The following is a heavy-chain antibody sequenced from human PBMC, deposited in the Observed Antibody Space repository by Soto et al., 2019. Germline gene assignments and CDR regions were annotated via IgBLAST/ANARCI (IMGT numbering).Heavy chain of an antibody. V-gene: IGHV3-9*01. CDR3: AKDSGTSGMDFWSGSSTYYLDS. D-gene: IGHD3-3*01. Sequence: EVQLVESGGGLVQPGRSLRLSCEASGFVYDDYAMHWVRQAPGKGLEWVSSITWNSGTRAYADSVKGRFTISRDNAKNSLSLQMSSLRPEDTALYYCAKDSGTSGMDFWSGSSTYYLDSWGQGTLVTVSS. CDR2: ITWNSGTR. CDR1: GFVYDDYA. J-gene: IGHJ4*02.